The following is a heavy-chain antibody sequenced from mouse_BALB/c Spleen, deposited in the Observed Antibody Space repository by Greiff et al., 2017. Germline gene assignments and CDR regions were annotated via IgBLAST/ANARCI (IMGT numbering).Heavy chain of an antibody. CDR1: GFSLTGYG. J-gene: IGHJ4*01. V-gene: IGHV2-6-7*01. D-gene: IGHD2-4*01. Sequence: VQGVESGPGLVAPSQSLSITCTVSGFSLTGYGVNWVRQPPGKGLEWLGMIWGDGSTDNNSTPKSRLSISKDNSKSQVFLKMNSLPTDDTARYYCARDSYDYDSGYHAMDYWGQGNAVTVSS. CDR3: ARDSYDYDSGYHAMDY. CDR2: IWGDGST.